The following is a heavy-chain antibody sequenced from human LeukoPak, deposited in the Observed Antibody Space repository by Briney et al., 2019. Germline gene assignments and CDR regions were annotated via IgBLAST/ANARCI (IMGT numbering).Heavy chain of an antibody. CDR2: ISTYNGDT. J-gene: IGHJ4*02. CDR1: GYTFTRYG. CDR3: VRDPSNTSGWYIYFDY. V-gene: IGHV1-18*01. Sequence: ASVKVSCKPSGYTFTRYGISWVRQAPGQGLEWMGWISTYNGDTKYAQKFHGRVTLTKDTPTSTAYLELRSLRSDDTAVYYCVRDPSNTSGWYIYFDYWGQGTLVTVSS. D-gene: IGHD6-19*01.